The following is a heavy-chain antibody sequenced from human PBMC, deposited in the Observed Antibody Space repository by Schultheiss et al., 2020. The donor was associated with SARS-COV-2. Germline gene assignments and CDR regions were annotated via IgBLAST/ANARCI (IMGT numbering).Heavy chain of an antibody. CDR2: ISGSGGST. CDR1: GFTFSSYG. Sequence: GGSLRLSCAASGFTFSSYGMHWVRQAPGKGLEWVSAISGSGGSTYYADSVKGRFTISRDNSKNTLYLQMNSLRAEDTAVYYCARDHAAGLDYWGQGTLVTVSS. D-gene: IGHD6-19*01. V-gene: IGHV3-23*01. J-gene: IGHJ4*02. CDR3: ARDHAAGLDY.